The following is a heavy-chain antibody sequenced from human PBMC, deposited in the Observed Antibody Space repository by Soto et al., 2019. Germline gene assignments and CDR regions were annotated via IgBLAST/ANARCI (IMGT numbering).Heavy chain of an antibody. J-gene: IGHJ4*02. CDR3: STIADRPD. CDR2: IYSGGST. CDR1: GFTVSSKY. D-gene: IGHD6-6*01. V-gene: IGHV3-53*01. Sequence: EVQLVESGGGLIHPGGSLRLSCAASGFTVSSKYMSWVRQAPGKGLEWVSVIYSGGSTYYADSVKGRFTISRDNSKNTLYLQMNSLRAEDRAVYYCSTIADRPDWGQGTLVTVSS.